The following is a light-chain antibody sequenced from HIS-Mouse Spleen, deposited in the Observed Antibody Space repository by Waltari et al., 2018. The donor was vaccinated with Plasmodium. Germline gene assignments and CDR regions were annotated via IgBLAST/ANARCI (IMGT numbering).Light chain of an antibody. CDR2: EGS. Sequence: QSALTQPASVSGSPGQSITISCTGTSSDVGSYNLVSWYQQHPGKAPKLMIYEGSKRPSGVSNRCDGSKSGNTASLTISGLQAEDEADYYCCSYAGSSTNWVFGGGTKLTVL. CDR1: SSDVGSYNL. CDR3: CSYAGSSTNWV. J-gene: IGLJ3*02. V-gene: IGLV2-23*01.